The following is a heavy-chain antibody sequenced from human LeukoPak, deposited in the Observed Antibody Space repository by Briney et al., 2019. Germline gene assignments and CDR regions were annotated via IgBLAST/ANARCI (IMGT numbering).Heavy chain of an antibody. CDR3: AKSSPGYSSGWLQH. J-gene: IGHJ1*01. Sequence: GRSLRLSCAASGFTFDDYAMHWVRQAPGKGREWVSGISWNSGRIDYADSVKGRFTISRDNAKKSLYLQMNSLRAEDIALYYCAKSSPGYSSGWLQHWGQGTLVTVSS. D-gene: IGHD6-19*01. CDR1: GFTFDDYA. V-gene: IGHV3-9*03. CDR2: ISWNSGRI.